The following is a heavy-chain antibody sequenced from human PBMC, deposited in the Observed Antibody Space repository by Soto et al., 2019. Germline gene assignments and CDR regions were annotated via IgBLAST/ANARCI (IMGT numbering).Heavy chain of an antibody. Sequence: GNSSDLGYYWGWIRQPPGKGLEWIGSIYYSGSTYYNPSLKSRVTISVGTSKNQFSLKLSSVIAADTAVYYCATSELLWGQGTLVTVSS. V-gene: IGHV4-39*01. D-gene: IGHD3-10*01. CDR3: ATSELL. CDR1: GNSSDLGYY. CDR2: IYYSGST. J-gene: IGHJ4*02.